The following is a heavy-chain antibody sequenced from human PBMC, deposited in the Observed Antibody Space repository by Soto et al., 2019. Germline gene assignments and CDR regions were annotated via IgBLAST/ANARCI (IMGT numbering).Heavy chain of an antibody. Sequence: QVQLVESGGGVVQPGRSLRLSCAASGFTFSNYGMHWVRQAPGKGLEWVAVIWYDGSNKYYADSVKGRFTISRDNSKNTLYLQMNSLRAEDTAVYYCARGTTVTSLYYFDYWGQGTLVTVSS. CDR3: ARGTTVTSLYYFDY. V-gene: IGHV3-33*01. D-gene: IGHD4-17*01. J-gene: IGHJ4*02. CDR2: IWYDGSNK. CDR1: GFTFSNYG.